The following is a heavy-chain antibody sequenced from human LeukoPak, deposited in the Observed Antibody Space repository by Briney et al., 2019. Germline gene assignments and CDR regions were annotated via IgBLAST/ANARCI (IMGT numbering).Heavy chain of an antibody. CDR2: IYHSGST. CDR1: GYSISSGYY. D-gene: IGHD6-13*01. CDR3: ARHNLRIAAAGTDY. Sequence: SETLSLTCAVSGYSISSGYYWGWIRQPPGKGLEWIGSIYHSGSTYYNPSLKSRVTISVDTSKNQFSLKLSSVTAADTAVYYCARHNLRIAAAGTDYWGQGTLSPSPQ. J-gene: IGHJ4*02. V-gene: IGHV4-38-2*01.